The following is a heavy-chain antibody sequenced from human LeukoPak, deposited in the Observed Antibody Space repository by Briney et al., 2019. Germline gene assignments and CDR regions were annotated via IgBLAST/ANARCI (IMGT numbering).Heavy chain of an antibody. CDR2: MSSSSSYI. Sequence: GLLRLSCAASGFTFSSTWMNWVRQAPGKGLEWVSSMSSSSSYIYYADSVKGRFTISRDNAKNSLYLQMNSLRAEDTAVYYCARDPLRGAGYWGQGTLVTVSS. V-gene: IGHV3-21*01. CDR1: GFTFSSTW. J-gene: IGHJ4*02. D-gene: IGHD3-10*01. CDR3: ARDPLRGAGY.